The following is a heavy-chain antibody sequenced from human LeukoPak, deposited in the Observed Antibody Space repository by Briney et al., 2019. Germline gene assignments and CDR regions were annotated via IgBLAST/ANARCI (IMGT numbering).Heavy chain of an antibody. Sequence: GASVKVSCKTSGYTFTSCYMHWVRQAPGQGLEWMGIINPSGGSTSYAQKFQGRVTMTRDTSTSTVYMELSSLRSEDTAVYYCGVGATPDAFDIWGQGTMVTVSS. D-gene: IGHD1-26*01. V-gene: IGHV1-46*01. CDR2: INPSGGST. CDR1: GYTFTSCY. CDR3: GVGATPDAFDI. J-gene: IGHJ3*02.